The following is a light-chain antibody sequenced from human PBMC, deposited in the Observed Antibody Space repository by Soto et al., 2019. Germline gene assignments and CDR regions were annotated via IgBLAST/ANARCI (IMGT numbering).Light chain of an antibody. V-gene: IGKV1-8*01. CDR3: QQYYSYPHT. CDR1: QGSSSY. CDR2: AAS. Sequence: AIRMTQSPSSFSASTGDRVTITCRASQGSSSYLAWYQQKPGKAPKLLIYAASTLQSGFPSRFSGSGSGTDFTLTISCLQSEDFATYYCQQYYSYPHTVGQGTKVDIK. J-gene: IGKJ2*01.